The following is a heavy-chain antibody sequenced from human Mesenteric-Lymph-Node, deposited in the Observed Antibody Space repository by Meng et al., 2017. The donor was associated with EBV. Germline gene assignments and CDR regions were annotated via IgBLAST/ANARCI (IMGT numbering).Heavy chain of an antibody. CDR1: GYTFTSYG. D-gene: IGHD6-13*01. Sequence: LVQSGAVVKQPGALVKVSCTASGYTFTSYGFSWVRQAPGQGLEWMGWINTNTGDPTYAQGFTGRFVFSLDTSVSTAYLQISSLEAEDTAIYYCARDSRIVAPGTRPFDPWGQGTLVTVSS. V-gene: IGHV7-4-1*02. J-gene: IGHJ5*02. CDR2: INTNTGDP. CDR3: ARDSRIVAPGTRPFDP.